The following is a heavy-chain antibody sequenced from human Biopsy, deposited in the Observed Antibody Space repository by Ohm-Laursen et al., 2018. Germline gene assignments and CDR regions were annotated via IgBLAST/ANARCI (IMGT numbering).Heavy chain of an antibody. CDR1: GFSLSSHGVG. CDR2: VYWDNDK. D-gene: IGHD3-16*02. J-gene: IGHJ3*01. CDR3: AHVVITYGGIIALDAFDV. V-gene: IGHV2-5*02. Sequence: PTQTLTLTCTFSGFSLSSHGVGVGWIRQPPGGALEWLAIVYWDNDKRYSPSLWSRLNIWKDASKNRVVLTLTDMDPVDTATYYCAHVVITYGGIIALDAFDVWGQGSMVIVSS.